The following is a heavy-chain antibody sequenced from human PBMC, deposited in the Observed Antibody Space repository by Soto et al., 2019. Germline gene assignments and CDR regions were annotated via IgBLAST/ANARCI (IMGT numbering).Heavy chain of an antibody. D-gene: IGHD6-13*01. CDR2: FDPEDGET. J-gene: IGHJ5*02. CDR3: ATERIAAAGSYNWFDP. CDR1: GYTLTELS. V-gene: IGHV1-24*01. Sequence: ASVKVSCKVSGYTLTELSMHWVRQAPGKGLEWMGGFDPEDGETIYAQKFQGRVTMTEDTSTDPAYMELSSLRSEDTAVYYCATERIAAAGSYNWFDPWGQGTLVTVSS.